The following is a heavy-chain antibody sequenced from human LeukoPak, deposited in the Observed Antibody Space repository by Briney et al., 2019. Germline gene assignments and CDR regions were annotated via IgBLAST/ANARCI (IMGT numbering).Heavy chain of an antibody. CDR3: TTSYQSYDFWSGYYTPTPDY. CDR1: GFSFSSFW. V-gene: IGHV3-15*01. Sequence: GGSLRLSCAASGFSFSSFWMSWVRQAPGKGLEWVGHIKSKTDGGTTDYAAPVKGRFTISRDDSKNTLHLQMNSLKTEDTAVYYCTTSYQSYDFWSGYYTPTPDYWGQGTLVTVSS. D-gene: IGHD3-3*01. J-gene: IGHJ4*02. CDR2: IKSKTDGGTT.